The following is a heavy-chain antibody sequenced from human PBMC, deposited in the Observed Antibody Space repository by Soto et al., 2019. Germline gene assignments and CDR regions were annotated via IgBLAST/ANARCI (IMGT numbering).Heavy chain of an antibody. CDR1: GFTFSSYD. Sequence: EVQLVESGGGLVQPGGSLRLSCAASGFTFSSYDMHWVRHATGKSLEWVSAIGTAGDPYYPGSVKGRFTISRENAKNSLYLQMNSLRAGDTAVYYCARGAEVGQKLDAFDIWGQGTMVTVSS. CDR3: ARGAEVGQKLDAFDI. V-gene: IGHV3-13*05. CDR2: IGTAGDP. D-gene: IGHD3-16*01. J-gene: IGHJ3*02.